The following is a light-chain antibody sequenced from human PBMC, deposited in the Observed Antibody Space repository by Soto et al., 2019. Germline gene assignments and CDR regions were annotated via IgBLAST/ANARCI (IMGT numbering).Light chain of an antibody. J-gene: IGKJ5*01. CDR1: QGINTY. CDR3: QSYNTARPT. V-gene: IGKV1-9*01. CDR2: DAS. Sequence: DIQLTQSPSFLSSSVGDRFTITCRASQGINTYLAWYQQKLGKAPKVLIYDASKLHSGVPSRFSGSGSGTEFTLTISSLQPEDLATYYCQSYNTARPTFGQGTRLEI.